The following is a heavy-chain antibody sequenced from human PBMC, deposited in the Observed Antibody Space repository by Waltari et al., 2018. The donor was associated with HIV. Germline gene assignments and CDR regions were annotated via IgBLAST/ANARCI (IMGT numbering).Heavy chain of an antibody. Sequence: EVQLVESGGGLIQPGGSLRLSCAASGFTVSSNYMTWVRQAPGRGREWLSVIYSGDSTYYSGSVKGRFTISRDKSKNMVFLQMNSLRAEDTAIYYCARENVAVAGTGAFDIWGQGTLVTVS. CDR2: IYSGDST. CDR3: ARENVAVAGTGAFDI. CDR1: GFTVSSNY. V-gene: IGHV3-53*01. D-gene: IGHD6-19*01. J-gene: IGHJ3*02.